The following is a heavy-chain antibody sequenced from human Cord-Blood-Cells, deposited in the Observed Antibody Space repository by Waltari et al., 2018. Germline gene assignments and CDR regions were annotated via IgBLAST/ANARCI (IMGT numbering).Heavy chain of an antibody. V-gene: IGHV3-30*18. CDR3: AKDGHSSGSFDY. CDR1: GFTSSSYG. Sequence: QVQLVESGGGVVQPGRSLRFSCAASGFTSSSYGMHWGRQAPGKGLEWVAVISYDGSNKYYADSVKGRFTISRDNSKNTLYLQMNSLRAEDTAVYYCAKDGHSSGSFDYWGQGTLVTVSS. D-gene: IGHD6-19*01. J-gene: IGHJ4*02. CDR2: ISYDGSNK.